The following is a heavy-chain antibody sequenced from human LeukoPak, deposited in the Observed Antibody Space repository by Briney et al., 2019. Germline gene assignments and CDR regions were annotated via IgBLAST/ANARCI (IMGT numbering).Heavy chain of an antibody. CDR1: GFTFRNDW. CDR3: ARGGESRAILHH. D-gene: IGHD3-16*01. J-gene: IGHJ4*02. Sequence: PGGSLRLSCVASGFTFRNDWMNWVRQAPRKGLEWVANIKADGGEIDYVDSVKGRFTISRDNAKNSLYLQMKSLRVEDSALYYCARGGESRAILHHWGQGALVTVSS. CDR2: IKADGGEI. V-gene: IGHV3-7*04.